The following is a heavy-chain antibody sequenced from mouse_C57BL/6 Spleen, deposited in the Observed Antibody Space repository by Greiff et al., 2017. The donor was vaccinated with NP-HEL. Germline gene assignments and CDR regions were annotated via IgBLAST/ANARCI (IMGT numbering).Heavy chain of an antibody. Sequence: VQLQQSGTELVKPGASVKLSCKASGYTFTSYWMHWVKQRPGQGLEWIGNINPSNGGTNYNEKFKSKATLTVDKSSSTAYMQLSSLTSEDSAVYYCATGGSSLYYFDYWGQGTTLTVSS. CDR2: INPSNGGT. CDR1: GYTFTSYW. V-gene: IGHV1-53*01. D-gene: IGHD1-1*01. J-gene: IGHJ2*01. CDR3: ATGGSSLYYFDY.